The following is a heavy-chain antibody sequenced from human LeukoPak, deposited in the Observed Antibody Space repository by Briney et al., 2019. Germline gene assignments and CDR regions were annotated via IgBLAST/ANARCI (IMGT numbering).Heavy chain of an antibody. Sequence: ASVKVSCKASGYTFTGYYMHWVRQAPGQGLEWMGWINPNSGGTNYAQKFQGRVTMTRDTSISTAYMELSRLRSDDTAAYYCARAPTVTSPTFDYWGQGTLVTVSS. CDR1: GYTFTGYY. CDR3: ARAPTVTSPTFDY. D-gene: IGHD4-11*01. V-gene: IGHV1-2*02. CDR2: INPNSGGT. J-gene: IGHJ4*02.